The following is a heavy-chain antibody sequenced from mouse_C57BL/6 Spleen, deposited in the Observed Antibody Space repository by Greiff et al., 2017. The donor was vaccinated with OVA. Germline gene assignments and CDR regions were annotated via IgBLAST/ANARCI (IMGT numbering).Heavy chain of an antibody. V-gene: IGHV3-6*01. CDR1: GYSITSGYY. J-gene: IGHJ2*01. CDR2: ISNDGSN. D-gene: IGHD2-4*01. CDR3: ASLYYDYDDY. Sequence: VQLQQSGPGLVKPSPSLSLSCSVTGYSITSGYYRYWIRQFPGNKLECMGYISNDGSNNYNPSLKNRTSITRDTSKNQFFRKLNSVTTEDTATYYCASLYYDYDDYWGQGTTLTVSS.